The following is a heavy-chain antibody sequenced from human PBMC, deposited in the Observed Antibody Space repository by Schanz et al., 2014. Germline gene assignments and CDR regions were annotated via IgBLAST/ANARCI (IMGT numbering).Heavy chain of an antibody. D-gene: IGHD6-19*01. J-gene: IGHJ4*02. Sequence: VQLVESGGGVVQPGGSLRLSCAASGFTFSTYAMSWVRQAPGKGPEWVSSLTGSGGGTYYADSVKGRFTISRDNAKNSLYLQMNSLRVEDTAVYYCARDLISSGWYGWGQGTLVTVSS. CDR1: GFTFSTYA. CDR3: ARDLISSGWYG. CDR2: LTGSGGGT. V-gene: IGHV3-23*04.